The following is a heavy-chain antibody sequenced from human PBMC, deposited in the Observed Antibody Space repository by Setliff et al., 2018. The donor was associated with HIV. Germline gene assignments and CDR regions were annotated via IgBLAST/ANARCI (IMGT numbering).Heavy chain of an antibody. J-gene: IGHJ2*01. CDR1: GGSISSPY. D-gene: IGHD3-3*01. V-gene: IGHV4-59*11. Sequence: SETLSLTCTVSGGSISSPYWSWSRQPPGKGLEWIGYIYYNGSTNYNPSLKSRVTISVDTSKKQFSLRLSSVTAADTAVYYCARAQRITIFGVVYWYFDLWGRGTLVTVSS. CDR3: ARAQRITIFGVVYWYFDL. CDR2: IYYNGST.